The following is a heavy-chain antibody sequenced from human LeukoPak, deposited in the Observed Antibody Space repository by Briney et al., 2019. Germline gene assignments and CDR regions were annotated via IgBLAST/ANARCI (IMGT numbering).Heavy chain of an antibody. D-gene: IGHD4-17*01. V-gene: IGHV4-59*01. Sequence: SETLSLTCTVSGGSMITNYWSWIRQPPGKGLEWIGYIYYSGSTYYNPSLKGRVTISIDTSKSQFSLKLTSVAAADTAVYYCARRRYGDYFDYWGQGTLVTVSS. J-gene: IGHJ4*02. CDR3: ARRRYGDYFDY. CDR1: GGSMITNY. CDR2: IYYSGST.